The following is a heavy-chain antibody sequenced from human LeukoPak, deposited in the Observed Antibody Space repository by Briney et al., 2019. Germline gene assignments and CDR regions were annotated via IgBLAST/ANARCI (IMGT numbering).Heavy chain of an antibody. Sequence: GGSLRLSCVASGFTFSNYAMNWVRQAPGKGLEWVSWITSSSDSIYYADSVKGRFTISRDNAKNSLYLQMNSLGDEDTAVYYCSSESRYWGQGTLVIVSS. CDR1: GFTFSNYA. V-gene: IGHV3-48*02. CDR3: SSESRY. J-gene: IGHJ4*02. D-gene: IGHD3-22*01. CDR2: ITSSSDSI.